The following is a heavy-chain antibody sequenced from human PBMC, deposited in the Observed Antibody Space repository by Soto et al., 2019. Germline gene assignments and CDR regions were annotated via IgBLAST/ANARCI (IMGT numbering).Heavy chain of an antibody. CDR2: INHSGST. CDR1: GGSFSGYY. J-gene: IGHJ6*02. Sequence: SDTLSLTCAVYGGSFSGYYWSWIRQPPGKGLEWIGEINHSGSTNYNPSLKSRVTISVDTSKDQFSLKLSSVTAADTAVYYCARGGSGRDYAYYYYSGMDVWGQGTTVTV. CDR3: ARGGSGRDYAYYYYSGMDV. V-gene: IGHV4-34*01. D-gene: IGHD3-10*01.